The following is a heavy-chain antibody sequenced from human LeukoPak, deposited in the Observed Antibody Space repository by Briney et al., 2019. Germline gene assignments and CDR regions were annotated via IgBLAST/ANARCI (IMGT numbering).Heavy chain of an antibody. J-gene: IGHJ5*02. CDR3: AHFILNYSGYHSIDP. CDR2: IYWNDDK. Sequence: KESGPTLVKPTQTLTLTCTFSGFSLSSSGVGVGWICQPPGKALEWLAVIYWNDDKRYSPSLKSRLTISKDTSKNQVVLTMTNMDPVDTATYYCAHFILNYSGYHSIDPWGRGTLVTVSS. D-gene: IGHD3-22*01. CDR1: GFSLSSSGVG. V-gene: IGHV2-5*01.